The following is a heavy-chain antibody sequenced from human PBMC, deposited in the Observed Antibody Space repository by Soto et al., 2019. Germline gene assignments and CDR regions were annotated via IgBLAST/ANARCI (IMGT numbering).Heavy chain of an antibody. CDR1: GDSISSYY. J-gene: IGHJ4*02. D-gene: IGHD2-15*01. CDR2: IYYSGST. Sequence: QVQLQESGPGLVKPSETLSLTCTVSGDSISSYYWSWIRQPPGKGLEWIGYIYYSGSTNYNPSLSSRGTISVDTSKNQFSLKLTSVTAADTAVYYCAIVTAVAGYWGQGTLVTVSS. V-gene: IGHV4-59*01. CDR3: AIVTAVAGY.